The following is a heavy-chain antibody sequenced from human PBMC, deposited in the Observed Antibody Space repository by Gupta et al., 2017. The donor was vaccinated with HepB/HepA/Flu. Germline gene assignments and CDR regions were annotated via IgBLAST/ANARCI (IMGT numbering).Heavy chain of an antibody. CDR2: IISSGTTM. V-gene: IGHV3-11*01. CDR3: ASFSGSYMYYFDY. Sequence: QVQLVESGGGLVKPGGSLRLSCAASGFTFSDFYMTWIRQAPGKGLEWVSYIISSGTTMYYADSVKGRFTISRDNAKNSLYLQMNSLRAEDTAVYYCASFSGSYMYYFDYWGQGTLVTVSS. J-gene: IGHJ4*02. D-gene: IGHD1-26*01. CDR1: GFTFSDFY.